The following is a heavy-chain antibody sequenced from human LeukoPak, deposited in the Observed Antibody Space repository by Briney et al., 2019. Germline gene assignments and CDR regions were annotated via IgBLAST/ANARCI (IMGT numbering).Heavy chain of an antibody. CDR1: GYSFTSYW. Sequence: GESLKISCKGSGYSFTSYWIGWVSQMPGKGREWSGIIYPGDSDTRYSPSFQGQVTISADKSISTAYLHCSSLMAPDAAMYYCARLSSAVYYDSTTGGDADVWGQGTTVTVSS. V-gene: IGHV5-51*01. CDR2: IYPGDSDT. D-gene: IGHD3-22*01. J-gene: IGHJ6*02. CDR3: ARLSSAVYYDSTTGGDADV.